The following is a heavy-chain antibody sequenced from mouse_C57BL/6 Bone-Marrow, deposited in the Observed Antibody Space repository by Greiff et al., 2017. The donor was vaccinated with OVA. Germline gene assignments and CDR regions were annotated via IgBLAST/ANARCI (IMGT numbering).Heavy chain of an antibody. V-gene: IGHV1-22*01. Sequence: EVQVVESGPELVKPGASVKMSCKASGYTFTDYNMHWVKQSHGKSLEWIGYINPNNGGTSYNQKFKGKATLTVNKSSSTAYMELRSLTSADSAVHYCGREGGLFYAMDYWGSGTSVTVSS. CDR2: INPNNGGT. CDR3: GREGGLFYAMDY. J-gene: IGHJ4*01. CDR1: GYTFTDYN. D-gene: IGHD6-5*01.